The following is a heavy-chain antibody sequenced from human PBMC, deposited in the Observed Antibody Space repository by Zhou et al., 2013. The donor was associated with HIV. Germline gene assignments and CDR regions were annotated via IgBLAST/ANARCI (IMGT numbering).Heavy chain of an antibody. CDR1: GGTFSSYA. V-gene: IGHV1-69*12. Sequence: QVQLVQSGAEVKKPGSSVKVSCKASGGTFSSYAISWVRQAPGQGLEWMGGIIPFFGTANYAQKFQGRVTITADESTSTAYMELNSLKSEDTAMYYCARGTVDYWYFDLWGRGTLVTVSS. CDR2: IIPFFGTA. J-gene: IGHJ2*01. D-gene: IGHD4-17*01. CDR3: ARGTVDYWYFDL.